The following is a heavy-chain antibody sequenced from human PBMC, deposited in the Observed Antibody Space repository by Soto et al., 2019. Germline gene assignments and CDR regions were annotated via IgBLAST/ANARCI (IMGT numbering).Heavy chain of an antibody. Sequence: PSETLSLTCAVYGGSFSGYYWSWIRQPPGKGLEWIGEINNGGSSNYNTSLKSRGSMSVGTSNNQFSLKLTSVTAADTAVYYCARGRGDGYNQNWYFGLWGRGTLVTVS. CDR2: INNGGSS. CDR3: ARGRGDGYNQNWYFGL. V-gene: IGHV4-34*01. CDR1: GGSFSGYY. J-gene: IGHJ2*01. D-gene: IGHD3-10*01.